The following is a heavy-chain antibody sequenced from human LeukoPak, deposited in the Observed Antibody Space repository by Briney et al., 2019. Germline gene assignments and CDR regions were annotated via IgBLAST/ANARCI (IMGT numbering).Heavy chain of an antibody. CDR2: ISSSSSSI. J-gene: IGHJ4*02. V-gene: IGHV3-21*01. D-gene: IGHD6-13*01. Sequence: GGSLRLSRAASGFTFSSSNLDWVRQAPGKGLEWVSSISSSSSSIYYAVSVKGRFTISRDNTKNSLYLQMNSLRAEDTAVYFCAKEGRSTTPGYWGQGTLVTVSS. CDR3: AKEGRSTTPGY. CDR1: GFTFSSSN.